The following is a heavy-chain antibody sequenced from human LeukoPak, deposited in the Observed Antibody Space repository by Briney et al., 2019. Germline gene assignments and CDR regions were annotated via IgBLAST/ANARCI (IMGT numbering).Heavy chain of an antibody. D-gene: IGHD4-17*01. V-gene: IGHV3-21*01. CDR2: ISSSSSYI. J-gene: IGHJ4*02. CDR1: GFTFSSYS. CDR3: ARGDPYGDYGVPSDY. Sequence: GGSLRLSCAASGFTFSSYSMNWVRQAPGKGLEWVSSISSSSSYIYYADSVKGRFTISRDNAKNSLYLQMNSLRAEDTAVYYCARGDPYGDYGVPSDYWGQRTLVTVSS.